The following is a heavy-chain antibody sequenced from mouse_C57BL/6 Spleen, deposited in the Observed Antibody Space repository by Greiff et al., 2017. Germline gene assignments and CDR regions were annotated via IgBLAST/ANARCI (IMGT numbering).Heavy chain of an antibody. V-gene: IGHV2-2*01. Sequence: VKVVESGPGLVQPSQSLSITCTVSGFSLTSYGVHWVRQSPGKGLEWLGVIWSGGSTDYNAAFISRLSISKDNSKSQVFFKRNSLQADDTAIYYWAREGVLRFWFAYWGQGTLVTVSA. CDR2: IWSGGST. J-gene: IGHJ3*01. CDR1: GFSLTSYG. D-gene: IGHD1-1*01. CDR3: AREGVLRFWFAY.